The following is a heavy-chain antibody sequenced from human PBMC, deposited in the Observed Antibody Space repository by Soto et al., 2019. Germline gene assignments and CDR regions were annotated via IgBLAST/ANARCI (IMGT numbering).Heavy chain of an antibody. Sequence: QVQLQQWGAGLLKPSETLSLTCAVYGGSFSGYYWSWIRQPPGKGLEWIGEINHSGSTNYNPSLKSRVTISVDPSKNQFSLKLSSVTAADTAVYYCARIGGGYSSSWQNFDYWGQGTLVTVSS. J-gene: IGHJ4*02. CDR3: ARIGGGYSSSWQNFDY. CDR2: INHSGST. CDR1: GGSFSGYY. V-gene: IGHV4-34*01. D-gene: IGHD6-13*01.